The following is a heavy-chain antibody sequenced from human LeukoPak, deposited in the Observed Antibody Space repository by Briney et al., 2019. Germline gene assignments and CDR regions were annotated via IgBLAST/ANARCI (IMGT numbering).Heavy chain of an antibody. V-gene: IGHV3-66*01. CDR3: ARGRPTYYFDY. Sequence: GGSLRLSCAASGFTVSSNYMSWVRQAPGKGLEWVSVIYSGGSTYYADSVKGRFTISRDNSKNTLCLQMNSLRAEDTAVYYCARGRPTYYFDYWGQGTLVTVSS. CDR1: GFTVSSNY. CDR2: IYSGGST. J-gene: IGHJ4*02.